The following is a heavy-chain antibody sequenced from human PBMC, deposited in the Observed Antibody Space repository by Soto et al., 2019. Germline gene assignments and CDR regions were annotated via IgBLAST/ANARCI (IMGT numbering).Heavy chain of an antibody. D-gene: IGHD3-10*01. V-gene: IGHV3-33*01. CDR1: GFTFSSYG. CDR3: ARDLVTMVRGGLYYYYYGMDV. J-gene: IGHJ6*02. Sequence: GGSLRLSCAASGFTFSSYGMHWVRQAPGKGLEWVAVIWYDGSNKYYADSVKGRFTISRDNSKNTLYLQMNSLRAEDTAVYYCARDLVTMVRGGLYYYYYGMDVWGQGTTVTVSS. CDR2: IWYDGSNK.